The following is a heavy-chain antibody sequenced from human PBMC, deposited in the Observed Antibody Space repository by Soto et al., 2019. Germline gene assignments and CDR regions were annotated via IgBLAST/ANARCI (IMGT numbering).Heavy chain of an antibody. V-gene: IGHV3-73*02. CDR3: TKAGAAHDY. J-gene: IGHJ4*02. Sequence: EVQLVESGGGLVQPGGSLKLSCAASGFSFSGSTMHWVRQASGKGLEWVGRIRSKANSYATAYAASMKGRFTISRDDSNNTAYLQMNSLKPEDTALYYCTKAGAAHDYWGQGTLVTVSS. CDR2: IRSKANSYAT. CDR1: GFSFSGST. D-gene: IGHD1-26*01.